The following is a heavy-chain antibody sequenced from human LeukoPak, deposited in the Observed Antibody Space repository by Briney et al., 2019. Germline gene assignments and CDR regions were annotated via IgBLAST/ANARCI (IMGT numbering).Heavy chain of an antibody. Sequence: GGSLRLSCTASGFSFTTYDMSWVRQAPGKGLEWVSVIYSDGSTYYADSVKGRFTISRDNSMSTLYLQMNSLRAEDTAVYYCARRPGGYDWRAFDFWGQGILVTVSS. CDR3: ARRPGGYDWRAFDF. D-gene: IGHD5-12*01. CDR1: GFSFTTYD. V-gene: IGHV3-66*04. J-gene: IGHJ4*02. CDR2: IYSDGST.